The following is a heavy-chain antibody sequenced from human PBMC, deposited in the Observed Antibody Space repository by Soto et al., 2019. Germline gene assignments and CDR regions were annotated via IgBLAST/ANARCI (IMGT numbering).Heavy chain of an antibody. CDR2: IIPIFGTA. CDR1: GGTFSSYA. CDR3: ARDFYGYQRYYGMDV. D-gene: IGHD5-18*01. V-gene: IGHV1-69*13. J-gene: IGHJ6*02. Sequence: ASVKVSCKASGGTFSSYAISWVRQAPGQGLEWMGGIIPIFGTANYAQKFQGRVTITADESTSTAYMELSSLRSEDTAVYYCARDFYGYQRYYGMDVWGQGTTVTVSS.